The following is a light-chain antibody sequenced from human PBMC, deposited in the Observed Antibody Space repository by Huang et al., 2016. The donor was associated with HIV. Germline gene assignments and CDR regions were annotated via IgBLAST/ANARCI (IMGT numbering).Light chain of an antibody. Sequence: DIQMTQSPLSLSASVGDRVTFTCRASQGIRNSLAWYQQKPGKAPKLLFYAASRLESGVPSWFSGSGSGTNFTLTISSLQPEDFATYYCQQYHSSWTFGQGTKVEIK. CDR2: AAS. V-gene: IGKV1-NL1*01. J-gene: IGKJ1*01. CDR1: QGIRNS. CDR3: QQYHSSWT.